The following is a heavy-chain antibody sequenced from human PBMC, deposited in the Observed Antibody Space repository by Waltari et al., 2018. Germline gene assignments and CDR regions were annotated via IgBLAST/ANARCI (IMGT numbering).Heavy chain of an antibody. D-gene: IGHD2-2*01. CDR2: VDPEDGET. CDR1: GYTFTDYY. J-gene: IGHJ6*03. Sequence: EVQLVQSGAEVKKPGATVKISCKVSGYTFTDYYMHWVQQAPGKGLEWMGLVDPEDGETIYAEKFQGRVTITADTSTDTAYMELSSLRSEDTAVYYCATMVKVPAAVGGYYYYMDVWGKGTTVTISS. V-gene: IGHV1-69-2*01. CDR3: ATMVKVPAAVGGYYYYMDV.